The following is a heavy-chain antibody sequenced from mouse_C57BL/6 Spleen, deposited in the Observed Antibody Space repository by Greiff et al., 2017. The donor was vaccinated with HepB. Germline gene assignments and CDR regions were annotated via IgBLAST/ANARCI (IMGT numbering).Heavy chain of an antibody. CDR1: GFTFSDYG. CDR3: ARRRDYYGSSYYAMDD. Sequence: EVKLVESGGGLVKPGGSLKLSCAASGFTFSDYGMHWVRQAPEKGLEWVAYISSGSSTIYYADTVKGRFTISRDNAKNTLFLQMTSLRSEDTAMYYCARRRDYYGSSYYAMDDWGQGTSVTVSS. CDR2: ISSGSSTI. J-gene: IGHJ4*01. V-gene: IGHV5-17*01. D-gene: IGHD1-1*01.